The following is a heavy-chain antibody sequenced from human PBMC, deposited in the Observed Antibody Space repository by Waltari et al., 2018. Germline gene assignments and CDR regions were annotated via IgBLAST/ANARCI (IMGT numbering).Heavy chain of an antibody. J-gene: IGHJ3*02. CDR1: GYTFTGYY. V-gene: IGHV1-2*02. D-gene: IGHD1-1*01. CDR2: INPNSGGT. CDR3: ARPPRGAPTGTALFDI. Sequence: QVQLVQSGAEVKKPGASVKVSCKASGYTFTGYYMHWVRQAPGQGLEWMGWINPNSGGTNYAQKFQGRVTMTRDTSISTAYMELSRLRSDDTAVYYCARPPRGAPTGTALFDIWGQGTMVTVSS.